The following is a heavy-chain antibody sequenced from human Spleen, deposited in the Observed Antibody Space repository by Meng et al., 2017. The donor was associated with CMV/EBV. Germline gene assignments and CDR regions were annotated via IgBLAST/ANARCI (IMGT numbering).Heavy chain of an antibody. CDR1: GFIFSDYW. J-gene: IGHJ4*02. CDR2: LDNYGTFT. Sequence: QVVGSGGGLVQPGGSLRLSCTASGFIFSDYWMHWVRQVPGEGLVWVSRLDNYGTFTSYADSVRGRFTISRDNAKNTLYLQMNNLKAADSGVYYCATDLTGIRDYWGQGALVTVSS. V-gene: IGHV3-74*03. CDR3: ATDLTGIRDY. D-gene: IGHD2-8*02.